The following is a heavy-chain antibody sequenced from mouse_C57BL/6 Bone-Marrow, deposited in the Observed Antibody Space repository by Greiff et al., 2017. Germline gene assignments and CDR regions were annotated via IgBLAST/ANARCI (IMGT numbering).Heavy chain of an antibody. Sequence: VQLQQSGPELVKPGASVKISCKASGYSFTGYYMNWVKQSPEKSLEWIGEINPSTGGTTYNQKFKAKATLTVDKSSSTAYMQHKSLPSEDSAVYYYARKATMVTTDYFDYWGQGTTLTVSS. CDR3: ARKATMVTTDYFDY. V-gene: IGHV1-42*01. CDR2: INPSTGGT. D-gene: IGHD2-2*01. J-gene: IGHJ2*01. CDR1: GYSFTGYY.